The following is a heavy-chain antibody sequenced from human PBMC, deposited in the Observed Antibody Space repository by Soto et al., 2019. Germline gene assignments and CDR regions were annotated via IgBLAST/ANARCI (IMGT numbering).Heavy chain of an antibody. CDR1: GGSISSSNW. V-gene: IGHV4-4*03. D-gene: IGHD3-10*01. CDR2: IYHSGST. J-gene: IGHJ6*02. Sequence: LATLSLTCAVSGGSISSSNWWSWVRQPSGKGLEWIGEIYHSGSTNYNPSLKSRVTISVDKSKNQFSLKLSSVTAADTAVYYCARGLREITMVRGVRYYYYGMDVWGQGTTVTVSS. CDR3: ARGLREITMVRGVRYYYYGMDV.